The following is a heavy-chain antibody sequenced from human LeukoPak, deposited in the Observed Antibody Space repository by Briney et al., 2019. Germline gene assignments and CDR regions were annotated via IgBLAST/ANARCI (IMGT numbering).Heavy chain of an antibody. CDR2: ISGSGGTT. Sequence: PGGSLRLSCAASGFTFSSYAMSWVRQAPGKGLEWVSVISGSGGTTYYADSVKGRFTISRDNSKNTLYLQMNSLRAEDTAVYYCAKLYCSSTSCYPIDYWGQGTLVTVSS. D-gene: IGHD2-2*01. CDR1: GFTFSSYA. J-gene: IGHJ4*02. V-gene: IGHV3-23*01. CDR3: AKLYCSSTSCYPIDY.